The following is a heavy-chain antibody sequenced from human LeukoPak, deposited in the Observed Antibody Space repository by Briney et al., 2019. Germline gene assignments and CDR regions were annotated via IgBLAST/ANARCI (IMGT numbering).Heavy chain of an antibody. CDR1: GYTLTELS. Sequence: ASVKVSCKVSGYTLTELSMHWVRQAPGKGLEWMGGFDPEDGETIYAQKFQGRVTMTEDTSTDTAYMELSSLRSEDTAVYYCATSGSYYGTFDYWGQGTLVTVSS. D-gene: IGHD1-26*01. V-gene: IGHV1-24*01. CDR2: FDPEDGET. CDR3: ATSGSYYGTFDY. J-gene: IGHJ4*02.